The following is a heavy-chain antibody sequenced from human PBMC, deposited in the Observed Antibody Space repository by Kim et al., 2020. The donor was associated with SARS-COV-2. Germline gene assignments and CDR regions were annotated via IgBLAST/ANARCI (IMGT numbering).Heavy chain of an antibody. V-gene: IGHV3-33*01. CDR1: GFTFSSYG. CDR3: AREHIAAAGSYYYYYYYG. CDR2: IWYDGSNK. D-gene: IGHD6-13*01. J-gene: IGHJ6*01. Sequence: GGSLRLSCAASGFTFSSYGMHWVRQAPGKGLEWVAVIWYDGSNKYYADSVKGRFTISRDNSKNTLYLQMNSLRAEDTALYYCAREHIAAAGSYYYYYYYG.